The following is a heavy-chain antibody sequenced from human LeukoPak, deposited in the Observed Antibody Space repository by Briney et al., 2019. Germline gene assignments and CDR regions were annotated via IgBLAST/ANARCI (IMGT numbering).Heavy chain of an antibody. Sequence: PGGSLRLSCAASGFTFSSYGMHWVRQAPGKGLEWVAFIGSDGSNKDHADSVKGRFTISRDNSKNTMYLQMNSLRAEDTAVYYCARDGQQQLVQGAFDMWGQGTMVTVSS. CDR3: ARDGQQQLVQGAFDM. J-gene: IGHJ3*02. V-gene: IGHV3-30*02. CDR2: IGSDGSNK. D-gene: IGHD6-13*01. CDR1: GFTFSSYG.